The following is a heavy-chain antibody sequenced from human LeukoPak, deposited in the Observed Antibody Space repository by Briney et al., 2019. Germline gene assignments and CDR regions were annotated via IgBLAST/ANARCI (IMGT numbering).Heavy chain of an antibody. J-gene: IGHJ6*03. Sequence: ASVKVSCKASGYTFTGYYMHWVRQAPGQGLEWMGWINPNSGGTNYAQKFQGRVTMTRDTSISTAYMELSRLRSDDTAVYYCARAEWELLSNYYYYYMDVWGKGTTVTISS. CDR3: ARAEWELLSNYYYYYMDV. V-gene: IGHV1-2*02. D-gene: IGHD1-26*01. CDR1: GYTFTGYY. CDR2: INPNSGGT.